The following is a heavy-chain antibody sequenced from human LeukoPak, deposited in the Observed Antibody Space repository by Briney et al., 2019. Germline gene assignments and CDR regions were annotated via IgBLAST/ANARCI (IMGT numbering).Heavy chain of an antibody. Sequence: SETLSLTCTVSGGSISSSSYYWGWIRQPPGKGLEWIGRIYTSGSTNYNPSLKSRVTMSVDTSKNQFSLKLSSVTAADTAVYYCARDRRGVDGSGSYYHYMDVWGKGTTVTVSS. D-gene: IGHD3-10*01. CDR1: GGSISSSSYY. J-gene: IGHJ6*03. V-gene: IGHV4-39*07. CDR2: IYTSGST. CDR3: ARDRRGVDGSGSYYHYMDV.